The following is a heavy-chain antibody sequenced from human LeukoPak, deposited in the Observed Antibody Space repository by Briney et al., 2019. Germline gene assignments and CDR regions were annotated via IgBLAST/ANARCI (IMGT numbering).Heavy chain of an antibody. CDR3: AADGSSGWYKY. Sequence: SVKVSCKASGSTFTSSAVQWVRQAPGQRLEWIGWIVVGSGNTNYAQKFQERATITRDMSTSTAYMELSSLRSEDTAVYYCAADGSSGWYKYWGQGTLVTVSS. CDR1: GSTFTSSA. CDR2: IVVGSGNT. V-gene: IGHV1-58*01. J-gene: IGHJ4*02. D-gene: IGHD6-19*01.